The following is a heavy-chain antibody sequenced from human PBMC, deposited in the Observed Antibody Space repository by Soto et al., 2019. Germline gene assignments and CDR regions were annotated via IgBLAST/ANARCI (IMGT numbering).Heavy chain of an antibody. Sequence: GGSLRLSCAASGFTFDDYTMHWVRQAPGKGLEWVSLISWDGGSTYYADSVKGRFTISRDNSKNSLYLQMNSLRTEDTALYYCAKGASIAAAGTIDLPDYWGQGTLVTVSS. V-gene: IGHV3-43*01. CDR2: ISWDGGST. CDR3: AKGASIAAAGTIDLPDY. D-gene: IGHD6-13*01. CDR1: GFTFDDYT. J-gene: IGHJ4*02.